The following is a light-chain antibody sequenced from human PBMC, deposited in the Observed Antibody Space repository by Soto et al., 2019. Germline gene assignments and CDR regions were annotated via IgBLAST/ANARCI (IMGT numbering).Light chain of an antibody. V-gene: IGLV2-8*01. CDR3: SSYAGSNTHV. Sequence: QSVLTQPPSASGSPGESVTISCTGTSSDVGSYNFVSWYQQRPGKAPKFVISEVSKRPSGVPDRFSGSKSGNTASLTVSGLQAEDEADYYCSSYAGSNTHVFGTGTKVTV. CDR2: EVS. J-gene: IGLJ1*01. CDR1: SSDVGSYNF.